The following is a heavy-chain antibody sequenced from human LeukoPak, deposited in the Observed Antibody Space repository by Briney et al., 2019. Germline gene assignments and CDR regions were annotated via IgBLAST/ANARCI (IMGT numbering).Heavy chain of an antibody. D-gene: IGHD1-26*01. CDR3: ARDSEGASGSYRFDY. J-gene: IGHJ4*02. V-gene: IGHV4-59*01. Sequence: SETLSLTCTVSGGSISSYYWSWIRQPPGKGLEWIGYIYYSGSTNYNPSLKSRVTISVDTSKNQFSLKLSSVTAADTAVYYCARDSEGASGSYRFDYWGQGTLVTVSS. CDR2: IYYSGST. CDR1: GGSISSYY.